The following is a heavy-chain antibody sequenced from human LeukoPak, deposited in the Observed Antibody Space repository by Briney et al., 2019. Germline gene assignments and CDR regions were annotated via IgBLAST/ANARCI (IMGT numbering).Heavy chain of an antibody. CDR2: TYYRSKWYN. CDR1: VDSVSSNSAA. Sequence: SQTLSLTFAISVDSVSSNSAAWNWIRQSPSRGLEWLGRTYYRSKWYNDYAVSVKSRITINPDTSKNQFSLQLNSVTPEDTAVYYCARDHGIAVAALDYWGQGTLVTVSS. CDR3: ARDHGIAVAALDY. J-gene: IGHJ4*02. V-gene: IGHV6-1*01. D-gene: IGHD6-19*01.